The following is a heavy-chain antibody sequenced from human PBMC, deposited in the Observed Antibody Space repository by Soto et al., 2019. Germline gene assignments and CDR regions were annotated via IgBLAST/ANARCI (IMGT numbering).Heavy chain of an antibody. J-gene: IGHJ4*02. D-gene: IGHD3-3*01. V-gene: IGHV1-58*01. CDR1: GFMFTSSA. Sequence: GSSVKVSCKNSGFMFTSSAVQWVRQARGQRLEWIGWLVVGSGNTHYAQHFQERVTLTRDMSTGTAYMELSSLRSEDTAVYYCAAVPVFRFLKGLPAFFYYWGQGSLVIGSA. CDR2: LVVGSGNT. CDR3: AAVPVFRFLKGLPAFFYY.